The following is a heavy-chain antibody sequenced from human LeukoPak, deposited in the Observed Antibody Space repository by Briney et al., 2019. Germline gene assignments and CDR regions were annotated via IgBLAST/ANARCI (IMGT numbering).Heavy chain of an antibody. CDR1: GFTFSNAW. J-gene: IGHJ4*02. V-gene: IGHV3-15*01. Sequence: GGSLRLSCAASGFTFSNAWMSWVRQAPGKGLEWVGRIQRKTDGGTTDYATPVKGRFTMSRDDSKTTLYLQMHSLKTEDTAVYYCCTDHLDYWGQGTLVTVSS. D-gene: IGHD1-1*01. CDR3: CTDHLDY. CDR2: IQRKTDGGTT.